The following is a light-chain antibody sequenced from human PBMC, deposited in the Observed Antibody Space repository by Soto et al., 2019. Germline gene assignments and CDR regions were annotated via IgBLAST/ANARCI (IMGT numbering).Light chain of an antibody. CDR3: QSYDSSLCGWV. V-gene: IGLV1-40*01. Sequence: QSVLTQPPSVSGSPGQRVTISCTGSSSNIGAGYDVHWYQQLPGTDPTLLIYRNSNRPSGGPDRCSVSKSGTSASLAITGLQGDDEEDYYCQSYDSSLCGWVFGGGTKVTVL. J-gene: IGLJ3*02. CDR2: RNS. CDR1: SSNIGAGYD.